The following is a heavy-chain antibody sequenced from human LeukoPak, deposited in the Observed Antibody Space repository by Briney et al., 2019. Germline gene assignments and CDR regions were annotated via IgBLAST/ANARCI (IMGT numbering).Heavy chain of an antibody. J-gene: IGHJ6*02. CDR2: IRQAEINK. D-gene: IGHD2/OR15-2a*01. CDR1: GFTFTNYG. Sequence: GGPLRLCCAASGFTFTNYGYHWVRQAPAKGLEWVAFIRQAEINKYYGDSVKGRLIISRDNSKNTVDLQMNSLRAEDTAVYYCARDGEYGGMDVWGQGTTVTVSS. V-gene: IGHV3-30*02. CDR3: ARDGEYGGMDV.